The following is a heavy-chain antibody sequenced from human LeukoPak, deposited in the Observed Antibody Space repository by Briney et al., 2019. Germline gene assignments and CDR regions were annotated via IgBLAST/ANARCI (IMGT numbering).Heavy chain of an antibody. CDR1: GFTFDDYG. V-gene: IGHV3-20*01. D-gene: IGHD2-8*01. Sequence: GGSLRLSCAASGFTFDDYGMSWVRQAPGKGLEWVSGINWNGGSTGYADSVKGRFTISRDNAKNSLYLQMNSLRAEDTALYHCAVMRAEYFQHWGQGTLVTVSS. CDR3: AVMRAEYFQH. CDR2: INWNGGST. J-gene: IGHJ1*01.